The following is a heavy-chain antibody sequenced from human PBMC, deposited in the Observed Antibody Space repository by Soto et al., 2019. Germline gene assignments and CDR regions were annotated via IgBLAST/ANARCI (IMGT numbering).Heavy chain of an antibody. V-gene: IGHV4-31*03. CDR2: IYYSRST. D-gene: IGHD3-3*01. J-gene: IGHJ3*02. CDR1: GGSISSGGYY. Sequence: QVQLQESGPGLVKPSQTLSLTCTVSGGSISSGGYYWSWIRQHPGKGLEWIGYIYYSRSTYYNPSLTSRVTISVDASKNQFSLKLSSVTAADTAVYYCARDTYYDFWSGYLDDAFDIWGQGTMVTVSS. CDR3: ARDTYYDFWSGYLDDAFDI.